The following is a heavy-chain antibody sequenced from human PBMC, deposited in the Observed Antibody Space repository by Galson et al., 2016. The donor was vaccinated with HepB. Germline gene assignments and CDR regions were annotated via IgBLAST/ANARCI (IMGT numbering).Heavy chain of an antibody. CDR3: ESYIVGATPSAFDM. J-gene: IGHJ3*02. CDR2: IIPIVGIV. CDR1: GGTFTTYA. D-gene: IGHD1-26*01. V-gene: IGHV1-69*10. Sequence: SVKVSCKASGGTFTTYAINWVRQTPGQGLEWMGGIIPIVGIVNYAQKFQGRVTITADEFTSTAYMELSSLRSDDTAVYYCESYIVGATPSAFDMWGQGTVVPV.